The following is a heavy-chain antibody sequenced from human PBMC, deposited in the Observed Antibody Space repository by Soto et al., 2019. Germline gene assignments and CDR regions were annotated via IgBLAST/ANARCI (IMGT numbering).Heavy chain of an antibody. V-gene: IGHV1-2*02. CDR2: SNPNSGGT. Sequence: QVQLVQSGAEVKRPGASVKVSCKTSGYTFTNYYMHWVRQAPGQGLEWMGWSNPNSGGTKFAQKFQGRVTMTRDTSISKAYMELSSLSSDDTAVYYCARGSNWNSNWFDPWGQGTLVTVSS. CDR1: GYTFTNYY. J-gene: IGHJ5*02. CDR3: ARGSNWNSNWFDP. D-gene: IGHD1-1*01.